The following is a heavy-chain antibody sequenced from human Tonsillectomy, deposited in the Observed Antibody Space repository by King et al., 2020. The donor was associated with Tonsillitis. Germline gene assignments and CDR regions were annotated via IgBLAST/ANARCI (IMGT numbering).Heavy chain of an antibody. J-gene: IGHJ4*02. V-gene: IGHV3-53*01. D-gene: IGHD3-3*01. CDR2: IYSDGRT. CDR3: ARFRSLEWSRWCDY. CDR1: GFTVSSYY. Sequence: VQLVESGGGLIQPGGSLRLSCAASGFTVSSYYMSWVRQAPGKGLEWVSLIYSDGRTSYADSVKGRFTVSRDSSKNTLYLQMNSLRAEDTAVYYCARFRSLEWSRWCDYWGQGTLVTVAS.